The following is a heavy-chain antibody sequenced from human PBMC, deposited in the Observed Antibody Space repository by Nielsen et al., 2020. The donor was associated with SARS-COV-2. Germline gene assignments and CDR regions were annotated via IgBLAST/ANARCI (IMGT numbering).Heavy chain of an antibody. V-gene: IGHV4-31*03. Sequence: SETLSLTCTVSGGSISSGGYYWSWIRQHPGKGLEWIGYIYYSGSTYYNPSLKSRVTISVDTSKNQFSLKLSSVTAADTAVYYCASVPKWSRYCSGGSCYPDVWGQGTTVTVSS. J-gene: IGHJ6*02. CDR2: IYYSGST. CDR3: ASVPKWSRYCSGGSCYPDV. D-gene: IGHD2-15*01. CDR1: GGSISSGGYY.